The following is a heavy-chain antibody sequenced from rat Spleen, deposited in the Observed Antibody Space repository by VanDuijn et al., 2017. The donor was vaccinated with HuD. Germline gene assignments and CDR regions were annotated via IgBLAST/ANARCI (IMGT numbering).Heavy chain of an antibody. J-gene: IGHJ2*01. D-gene: IGHD1-4*01. CDR3: TRVDYPGVAHYFDY. Sequence: EVQLVESGGGLVQPGRSLKLSCVASGFTFSDYAMAWVRQSPKKGLEWVATIIYDGSRTHYRDSVKGRFTISRDNAKSTLYLQMNSLKSEDTATYYCTRVDYPGVAHYFDYWGQGVMVTVSS. CDR2: IIYDGSRT. CDR1: GFTFSDYA. V-gene: IGHV5-17*01.